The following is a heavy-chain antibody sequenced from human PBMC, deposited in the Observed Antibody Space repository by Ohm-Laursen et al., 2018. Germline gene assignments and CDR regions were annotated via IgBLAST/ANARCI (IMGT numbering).Heavy chain of an antibody. CDR1: GFTFNTYG. Sequence: SLRLSCAASGFTFNTYGMHWLRQAPGKGLEWVSFISDDGSNKYYVDSVKGRFTIARDNSKNTLYLQMNGLRPEDTAVYYCAKDRSGTYRVSDYWGQGTLVTVSS. J-gene: IGHJ4*02. CDR2: ISDDGSNK. D-gene: IGHD1-26*01. CDR3: AKDRSGTYRVSDY. V-gene: IGHV3-30*18.